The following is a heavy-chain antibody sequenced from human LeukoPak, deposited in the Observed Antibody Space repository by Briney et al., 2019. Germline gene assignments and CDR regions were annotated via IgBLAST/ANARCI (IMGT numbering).Heavy chain of an antibody. V-gene: IGHV4-59*12. CDR1: GGSINSYY. CDR3: ARGTTKGYYYDSSGYYTK. D-gene: IGHD3-22*01. J-gene: IGHJ4*02. Sequence: SETLSLTCNVSGGSINSYYWGWIRQPPGKRLELIGYIYYSGRTNYNPSLKSRVTISVDTSTNQISLKLTSVTAAGTAVYFCARGTTKGYYYDSSGYYTKWGQGTLVTVSS. CDR2: IYYSGRT.